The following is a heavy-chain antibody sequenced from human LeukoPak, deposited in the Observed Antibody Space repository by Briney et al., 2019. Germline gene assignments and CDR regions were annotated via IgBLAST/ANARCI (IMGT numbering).Heavy chain of an antibody. Sequence: SETLSLTCTVSSDSITTYHWSRIRQPAGKGLEWIGRIYSSGSTNYNPSLKSRVTMSVDTSKSQLSLKLSSVTAADTAVYYCARDRNYFHSSGWTPFDYWGQGTLVTVSS. D-gene: IGHD3-22*01. CDR3: ARDRNYFHSSGWTPFDY. J-gene: IGHJ4*02. CDR2: IYSSGST. V-gene: IGHV4-4*07. CDR1: SDSITTYH.